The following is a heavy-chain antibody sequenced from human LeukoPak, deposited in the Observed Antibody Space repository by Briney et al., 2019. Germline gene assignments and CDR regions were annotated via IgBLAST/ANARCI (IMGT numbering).Heavy chain of an antibody. V-gene: IGHV1-2*02. Sequence: ASVKVSCKASGYTFTGYYMHWVRQAPGQGLEWMGWINPKRGDTNYAQKFQGRVTMTRDTSISTAYMEMSRLRSDDTAIYYCASGRTIFYYYMDVWGKGTTVTISS. CDR2: INPKRGDT. CDR1: GYTFTGYY. D-gene: IGHD3-3*02. J-gene: IGHJ6*03. CDR3: ASGRTIFYYYMDV.